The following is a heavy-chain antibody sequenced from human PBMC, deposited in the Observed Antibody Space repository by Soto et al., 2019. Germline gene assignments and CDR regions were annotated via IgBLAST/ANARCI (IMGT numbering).Heavy chain of an antibody. D-gene: IGHD6-6*01. V-gene: IGHV1-69*06. CDR2: IIPIFGTA. Sequence: GASVKVSCKASGGTFSSYAISWVRQAPGQGLEWMGGIIPIFGTANYAQEFQGRVTITADKSTSTAYMELSSLRSEDTAVYYCASRLPQRNSSSSVDYYYGMYVWGQGTTVTVSS. CDR3: ASRLPQRNSSSSVDYYYGMYV. J-gene: IGHJ6*02. CDR1: GGTFSSYA.